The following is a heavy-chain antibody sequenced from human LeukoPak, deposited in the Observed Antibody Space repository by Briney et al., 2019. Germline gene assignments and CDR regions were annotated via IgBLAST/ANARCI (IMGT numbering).Heavy chain of an antibody. CDR1: GGSFSGYY. CDR3: ARGVWLRVGYYYGMDV. V-gene: IGHV4-34*01. D-gene: IGHD5-12*01. J-gene: IGHJ6*02. Sequence: SETLSLTCAVYGGSFSGYYWSWIRQPPGKGLEWIGEINHSGSTNYNPSLKSRVTISVDTSKNQFSLKLSSVTAADTAVYYCARGVWLRVGYYYGMDVWGQGTTVTVSS. CDR2: INHSGST.